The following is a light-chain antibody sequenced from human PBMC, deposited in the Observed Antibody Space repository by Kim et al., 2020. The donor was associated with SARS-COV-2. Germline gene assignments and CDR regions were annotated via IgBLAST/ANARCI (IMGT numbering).Light chain of an antibody. Sequence: TVSLACTGSSSDIGAGFDVHWYQKLPGTAPKLLIFDNANRPSGVPGRFSGSKSGTSASLAITGLQAEDEADYYCQSYDSSLSGYVFGTGTKVTVL. J-gene: IGLJ1*01. CDR2: DNA. V-gene: IGLV1-40*01. CDR1: SSDIGAGFD. CDR3: QSYDSSLSGYV.